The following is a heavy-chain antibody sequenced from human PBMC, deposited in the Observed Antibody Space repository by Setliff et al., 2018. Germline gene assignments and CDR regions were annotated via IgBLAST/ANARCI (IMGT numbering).Heavy chain of an antibody. Sequence: SETLSLTCTVSGGSINSGDYYWSWIRQPPGKGLEWIGRIYVGGSANYNPSLKSRVTISVDTSKNQFSLKLTSMTAADTAVYFCARHLLVQGTYHFDYWGQGSPVTVPQ. CDR1: GGSINSGDYY. V-gene: IGHV4-61*08. CDR2: IYVGGSA. D-gene: IGHD3-10*01. CDR3: ARHLLVQGTYHFDY. J-gene: IGHJ4*02.